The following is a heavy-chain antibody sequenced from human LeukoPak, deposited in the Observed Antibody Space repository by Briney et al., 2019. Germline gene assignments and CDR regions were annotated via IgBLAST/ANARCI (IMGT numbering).Heavy chain of an antibody. D-gene: IGHD3-3*01. CDR2: MNPNSGNT. CDR1: GYTFTSYD. CDR3: ARGMYYDFWSGYSVFDY. V-gene: IGHV1-8*01. J-gene: IGHJ4*02. Sequence: GASVTVSCKASGYTFTSYDFNWVRQATGQGLEWMGWMNPNSGNTGYAQKFQGRVTMTRNTSISTAYMELSSLRSEDTAVYYCARGMYYDFWSGYSVFDYWGQGTLVTVSS.